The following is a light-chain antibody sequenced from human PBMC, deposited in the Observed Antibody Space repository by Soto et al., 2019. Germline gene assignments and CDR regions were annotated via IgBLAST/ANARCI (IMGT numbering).Light chain of an antibody. CDR2: EVS. J-gene: IGLJ2*01. CDR1: SSDVGGYNY. V-gene: IGLV2-8*01. CDR3: SSYGGSNNFV. Sequence: QSALTQPPSASGSPGQSVTISCTGTSSDVGGYNYVSWYQHHPGKAPKLMIYEVSKRPSGVPDRFSGSKSGNTASLIVSGLQADDEADYYCSSYGGSNNFVFGGGIKLTVL.